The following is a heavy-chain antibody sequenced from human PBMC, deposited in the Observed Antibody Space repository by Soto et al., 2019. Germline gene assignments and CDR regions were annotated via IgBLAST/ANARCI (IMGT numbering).Heavy chain of an antibody. CDR1: GFTVSSNY. J-gene: IGHJ4*02. V-gene: IGHV3-53*01. CDR3: ARDIGDYTDY. Sequence: EVPLVESGGGLMQPGGSLRLSCAASGFTVSSNYMTWVRQAPGKGLEWVSLIYASGETYYADSVKGRFTISRDNSKNTVYLQMNSLRAEDTAVYYCARDIGDYTDYWGQGTLVTVSS. CDR2: IYASGET. D-gene: IGHD4-4*01.